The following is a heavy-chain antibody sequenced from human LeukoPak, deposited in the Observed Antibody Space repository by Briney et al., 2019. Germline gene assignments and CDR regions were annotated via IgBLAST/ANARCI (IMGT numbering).Heavy chain of an antibody. CDR2: IRSKAYGGTT. D-gene: IGHD4-17*01. Sequence: PGGSLRLSCAASGFTFRSYGMSWVRQAPGKGLEWVGFIRSKAYGGTTEYAASVKGRFTISRDDSKSIAYLQMNSLKTEDTAVYYCTRDWDYGDYVRVYWGQGTLVTVSS. CDR3: TRDWDYGDYVRVY. J-gene: IGHJ4*02. V-gene: IGHV3-49*04. CDR1: GFTFRSYG.